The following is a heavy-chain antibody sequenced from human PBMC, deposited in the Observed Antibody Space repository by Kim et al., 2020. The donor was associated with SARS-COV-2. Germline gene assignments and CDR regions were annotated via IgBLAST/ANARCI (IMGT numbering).Heavy chain of an antibody. V-gene: IGHV1-8*01. CDR2: MNPNSGNT. CDR3: ARAGMAAAILFDYCYYGMDV. J-gene: IGHJ6*02. D-gene: IGHD6-13*01. Sequence: ASVKVSCKASGYTFTSYDINWVRQATGQGLEWMGWMNPNSGNTGYAQKFQGRVTMTRSTSISTAYMELNSLRSEDTAVYYCARAGMAAAILFDYCYYGMDVWGQGTTVTVSS. CDR1: GYTFTSYD.